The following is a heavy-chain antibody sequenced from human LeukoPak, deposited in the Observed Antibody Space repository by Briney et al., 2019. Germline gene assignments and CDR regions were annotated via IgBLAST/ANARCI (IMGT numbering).Heavy chain of an antibody. J-gene: IGHJ4*02. CDR2: ISDDGSKK. CDR3: ARVKSAASDY. D-gene: IGHD6-13*01. CDR1: GFSFNTFA. V-gene: IGHV3-30*04. Sequence: GGSLRLSCAASGFSFNTFAMHWVRQAPDKGLEWVAVISDDGSKKYHADSVKGRFTISRDNSENTLYLQMKSLRHEDTAVYYCARVKSAASDYWGQGTLVTVSS.